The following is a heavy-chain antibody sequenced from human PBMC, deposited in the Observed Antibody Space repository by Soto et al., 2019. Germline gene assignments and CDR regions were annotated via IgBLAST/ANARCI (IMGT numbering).Heavy chain of an antibody. D-gene: IGHD5-12*01. CDR1: GFIFSSYS. V-gene: IGHV3-21*01. Sequence: EVQLVESGGGLVKPGGSLRLSCAASGFIFSSYSMNWVRQAPGKGLEWVSSISSSSSYIYYADSVKGRFTISRDNAKHSLYLQMNSLRAEDTAVYYCARDPSGYDSLPFDYWGQGTLVTVSS. J-gene: IGHJ4*02. CDR2: ISSSSSYI. CDR3: ARDPSGYDSLPFDY.